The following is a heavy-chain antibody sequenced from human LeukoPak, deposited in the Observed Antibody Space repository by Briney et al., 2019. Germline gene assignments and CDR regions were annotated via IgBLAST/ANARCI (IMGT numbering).Heavy chain of an antibody. V-gene: IGHV1-2*02. CDR1: GYTFTGYY. D-gene: IGHD5-18*01. Sequence: ASVKVSCKASGYTFTGYYMHWVRQAPGQGLEWMGLINPNSGGTKYAQKFQGRVTMTRDTSISTAYMELSRLRSDDTAVYYCARDIVMVTYWFDPWGQGTLVTVSS. J-gene: IGHJ5*02. CDR2: INPNSGGT. CDR3: ARDIVMVTYWFDP.